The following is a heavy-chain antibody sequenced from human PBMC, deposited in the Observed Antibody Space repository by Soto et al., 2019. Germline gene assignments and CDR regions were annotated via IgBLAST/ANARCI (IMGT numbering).Heavy chain of an antibody. CDR1: GFTFSTYW. CDR3: AREGRITDF. D-gene: IGHD3-16*01. Sequence: HPGGSLRLSCAASGFTFSTYWMSWVRQAPGKGLEWVANIKHDGSATYYVDSMKGRFTIYRDNVKDSLYLQMNSLRAEDTAVYYCAREGRITDFWGQGALVTVSS. J-gene: IGHJ4*02. V-gene: IGHV3-7*01. CDR2: IKHDGSAT.